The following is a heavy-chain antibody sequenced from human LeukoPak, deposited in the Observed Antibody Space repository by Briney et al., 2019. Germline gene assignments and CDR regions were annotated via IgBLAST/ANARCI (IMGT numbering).Heavy chain of an antibody. J-gene: IGHJ4*02. CDR3: ATSQGSWPDYFDY. V-gene: IGHV3-48*01. D-gene: IGHD6-13*01. CDR1: GFTFSSYS. CDR2: ISSSSSTI. Sequence: GGSLRLSCAASGFTFSSYSMNWIRQAPGKGLEWVSYISSSSSTIFYAASVKGRFTISRDNAKNSLYLQMNSLRAEDTAVYYCATSQGSWPDYFDYWGQGTLVTVSS.